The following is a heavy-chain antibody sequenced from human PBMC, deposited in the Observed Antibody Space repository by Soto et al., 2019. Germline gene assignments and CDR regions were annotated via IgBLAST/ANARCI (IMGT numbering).Heavy chain of an antibody. CDR1: GYSFTSYW. D-gene: IGHD5-12*01. CDR2: IDPSDSYT. CDR3: ARHGAPYSGYDGYYFDY. Sequence: GESLKISCKGSGYSFTSYWISWVRQMPGKGLEWMGRIDPSDSYTNYSPSFQGHVTISADKSISTAYLQWSSLKASDTAMYYCARHGAPYSGYDGYYFDYCGQGPLVTVSS. J-gene: IGHJ4*02. V-gene: IGHV5-10-1*01.